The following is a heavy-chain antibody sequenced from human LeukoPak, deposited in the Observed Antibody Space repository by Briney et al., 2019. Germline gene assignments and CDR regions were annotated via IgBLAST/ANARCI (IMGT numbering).Heavy chain of an antibody. Sequence: EGSLRLSCTASGFTFSSLAMTWVRQAPGKGLEWVSTIRSNGDTTYNADSVKGRFTISRDNSKNTLYLELNSLRVEDTATFYCAKGQELDDGVFDSWGQGTMVTVSS. V-gene: IGHV3-23*01. J-gene: IGHJ4*02. D-gene: IGHD1-1*01. CDR2: IRSNGDTT. CDR3: AKGQELDDGVFDS. CDR1: GFTFSSLA.